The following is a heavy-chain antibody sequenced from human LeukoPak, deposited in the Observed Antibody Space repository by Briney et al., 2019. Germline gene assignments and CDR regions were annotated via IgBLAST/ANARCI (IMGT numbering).Heavy chain of an antibody. J-gene: IGHJ4*02. CDR2: IYHSGST. CDR1: GGSISSGGYS. Sequence: PSQTLSLTCAVSGGSISSGGYSWSWIRQPPGKGLEWIGYIYHSGSTYYNPSLKSRVTISVDTSKNQFSLKLSSVTAADTAVYYCARLRGSYYLDYFDYWGQGTLVTVSS. D-gene: IGHD1-26*01. V-gene: IGHV4-30-2*01. CDR3: ARLRGSYYLDYFDY.